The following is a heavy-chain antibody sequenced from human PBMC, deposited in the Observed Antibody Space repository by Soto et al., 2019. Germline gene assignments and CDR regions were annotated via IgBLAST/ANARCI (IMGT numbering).Heavy chain of an antibody. Sequence: GGSLRLSRAASGFTFSSYGMPWVRQAPGKGLEWVAVIWYDGSNKYYADSVKGRFTISRDNSKNTLYLQMNSLRAEDTAVYYCARDPVVSRGWVRGMDVWAQGTTVTVSS. J-gene: IGHJ6*02. V-gene: IGHV3-33*01. CDR1: GFTFSSYG. CDR3: ARDPVVSRGWVRGMDV. D-gene: IGHD6-19*01. CDR2: IWYDGSNK.